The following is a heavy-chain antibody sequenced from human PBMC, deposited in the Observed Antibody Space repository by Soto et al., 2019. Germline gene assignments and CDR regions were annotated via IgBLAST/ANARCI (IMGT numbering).Heavy chain of an antibody. CDR2: VFHNGNT. Sequence: PSETLSLTCTVSGVSISNYYWSWIRQSPGKGLEWIGYVFHNGNTNYNPSLKSRVTISVDTSNNQFSLKLTSVTAADTAVYYCARDGSGNDFWDGPWYFDYWGQGTLVTVSS. CDR1: GVSISNYY. D-gene: IGHD3-10*01. V-gene: IGHV4-59*01. CDR3: ARDGSGNDFWDGPWYFDY. J-gene: IGHJ4*02.